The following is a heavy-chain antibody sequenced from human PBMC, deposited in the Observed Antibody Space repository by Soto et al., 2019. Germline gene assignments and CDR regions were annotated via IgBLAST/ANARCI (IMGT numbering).Heavy chain of an antibody. CDR2: IYYTGST. CDR3: ARVVGKNYFDP. J-gene: IGHJ5*02. V-gene: IGHV4-59*01. CDR1: GGSISGYY. D-gene: IGHD1-7*01. Sequence: SETLSLTCTVSGGSISGYYWSWIRQPPGKGLEWIGYIYYTGSTYYNPSLKSRVTISLDTSRNQFSLKLTSVTAADTAVYYCARVVGKNYFDPWAREPWSPSPQ.